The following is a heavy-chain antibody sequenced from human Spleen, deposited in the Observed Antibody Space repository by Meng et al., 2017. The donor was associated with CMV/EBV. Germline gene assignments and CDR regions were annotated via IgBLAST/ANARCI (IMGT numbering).Heavy chain of an antibody. D-gene: IGHD3-10*01. Sequence: GSLRLSCTVSGGSNTDYYWSWIRQSPGKGLEWIGYIYYSGSTNYNPSLKGRVSISVDTSKNQFSLNLNSVTAADTAVYYCARPAFGAGSYYKYWGQGLLVTVSS. CDR1: GGSNTDYY. CDR2: IYYSGST. J-gene: IGHJ4*02. V-gene: IGHV4-59*01. CDR3: ARPAFGAGSYYKY.